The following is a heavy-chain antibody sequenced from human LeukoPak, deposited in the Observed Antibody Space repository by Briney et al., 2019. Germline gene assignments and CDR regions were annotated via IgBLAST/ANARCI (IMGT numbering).Heavy chain of an antibody. D-gene: IGHD3-22*01. Sequence: GGSLRLSCAASGFTFSSYAMSWVRQAPGKGLEWVSAFSGSGGSTYYADSVKGRFTISRDNSKNTLYLQMNSLRAEDTAVYYCAKAYYYYDSSGYYFWGQGTLVTVSS. CDR2: FSGSGGST. CDR1: GFTFSSYA. CDR3: AKAYYYYDSSGYYF. V-gene: IGHV3-23*01. J-gene: IGHJ4*02.